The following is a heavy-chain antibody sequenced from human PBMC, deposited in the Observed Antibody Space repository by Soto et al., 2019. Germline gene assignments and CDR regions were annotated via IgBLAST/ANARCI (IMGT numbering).Heavy chain of an antibody. Sequence: SETLSLTCTVSGGSISSYYWSWIRQPPGKGLEWIGYIYYSGSTNYNPSLKSRVTISVDTSKNQFSLNLSSVTAADTAVYYCARREVNSGYDQGPTYYYYYMDVWGKGTTVTVSS. V-gene: IGHV4-59*08. D-gene: IGHD5-12*01. J-gene: IGHJ6*03. CDR3: ARREVNSGYDQGPTYYYYYMDV. CDR1: GGSISSYY. CDR2: IYYSGST.